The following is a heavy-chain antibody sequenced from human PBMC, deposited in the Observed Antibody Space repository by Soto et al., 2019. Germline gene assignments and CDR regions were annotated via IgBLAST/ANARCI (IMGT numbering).Heavy chain of an antibody. V-gene: IGHV1-24*01. Sequence: ASVKVSCKVSGYTLTELSMHWVRQAPGKGLEWMGGFDPEDGETIYAQKFQGRVTMTEDTSTDTAYMELSSLRSEDTAVYYCATMTYYYDSSGYYYGWFDPWGQGTLVTVSS. CDR3: ATMTYYYDSSGYYYGWFDP. J-gene: IGHJ5*02. CDR2: FDPEDGET. CDR1: GYTLTELS. D-gene: IGHD3-22*01.